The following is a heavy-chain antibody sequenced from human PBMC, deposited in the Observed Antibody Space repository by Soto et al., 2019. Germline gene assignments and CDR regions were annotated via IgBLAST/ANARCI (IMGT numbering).Heavy chain of an antibody. D-gene: IGHD6-13*01. CDR2: ISSSSSYI. CDR1: GFTFSSYS. Sequence: GGSLRLSCAASGFTFSSYSMNWVRQAPGKGLEWVSSISSSSSYIYYADSVKGRFTISRDNAKNSLYLQMNSLRAEDTAVYYCAREAPPKQQLTYYYYYYMDVWGKGTTVTVSS. V-gene: IGHV3-21*01. J-gene: IGHJ6*03. CDR3: AREAPPKQQLTYYYYYYMDV.